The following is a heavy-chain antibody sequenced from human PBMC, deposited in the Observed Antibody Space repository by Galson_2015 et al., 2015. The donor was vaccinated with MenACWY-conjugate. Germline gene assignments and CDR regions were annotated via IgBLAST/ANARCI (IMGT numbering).Heavy chain of an antibody. CDR3: TTAGSYRFDY. V-gene: IGHV3-74*01. Sequence: SLRLSCAPSGFTFSTYCMHWVRQAPGKGLEWVSRIDPDGSTTDYAESMKGRFTISRDNAKNTLFLQIHSLRVEDTAVYYCTTAGSYRFDYWGQGALVTVSS. CDR1: GFTFSTYC. D-gene: IGHD1-26*01. J-gene: IGHJ4*02. CDR2: IDPDGSTT.